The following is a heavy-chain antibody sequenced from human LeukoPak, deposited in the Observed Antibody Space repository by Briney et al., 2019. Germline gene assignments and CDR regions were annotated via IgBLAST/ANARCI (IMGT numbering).Heavy chain of an antibody. J-gene: IGHJ4*02. V-gene: IGHV3-74*03. Sequence: RITPTGITTTYADSVKGRFTVSRDNAKNTLYLQVNNLRAEDTAVYYCARGPSSNWSGLDFWGRGTLLTVSS. CDR3: ARGPSSNWSGLDF. CDR2: ITPTGITT. D-gene: IGHD6-13*01.